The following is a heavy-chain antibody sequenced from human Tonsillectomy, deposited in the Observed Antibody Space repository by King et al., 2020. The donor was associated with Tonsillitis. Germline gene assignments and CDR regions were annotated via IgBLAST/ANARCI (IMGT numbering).Heavy chain of an antibody. J-gene: IGHJ4*02. V-gene: IGHV4-4*08. CDR2: IYSSGTT. CDR1: GGSISNNY. D-gene: IGHD4-11*01. CDR3: ARHSPDFDNYVYFDL. Sequence: VQLQESGPGLVKPSETLSLTCTVSGGSISNNYWNWVRQLPGKGLEWIGHIYSSGTTNYNPSLKSRVTMSVDRARNQFSLRLNSVTAADAAVYYCARHSPDFDNYVYFDLWGQGALVTVSS.